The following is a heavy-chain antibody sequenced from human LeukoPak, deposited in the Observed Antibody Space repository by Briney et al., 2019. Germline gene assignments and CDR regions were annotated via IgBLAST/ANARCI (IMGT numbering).Heavy chain of an antibody. J-gene: IGHJ6*03. CDR2: ISGSGGST. CDR3: AKDYTGYSSGWFPYYYYYMDV. CDR1: GFTFSSYA. V-gene: IGHV3-23*01. D-gene: IGHD6-19*01. Sequence: PGGSLRLSCAASGFTFSSYAMSWVRQAPGKGLEWVSAISGSGGSTYYADSVKGRFTISRDNSKNTLYLQMNSLRAEDTAVYYCAKDYTGYSSGWFPYYYYYMDVWGKGTTVTVSS.